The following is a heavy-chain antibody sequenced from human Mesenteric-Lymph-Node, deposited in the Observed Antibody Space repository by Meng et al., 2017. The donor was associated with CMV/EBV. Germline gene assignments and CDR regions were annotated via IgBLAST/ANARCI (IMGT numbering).Heavy chain of an antibody. CDR2: INSDGSST. CDR3: ARDRYPSLEFDY. D-gene: IGHD3-16*02. V-gene: IGHV3-74*03. CDR1: GFTFSSYW. J-gene: IGHJ4*02. Sequence: GESLKISCAASGFTFSSYWMHWVRQAPGKGLVWVSRINSDGSSTTYADSVKGRFTISRDNAKNTLYLQMNSLRAEDTAVYYCARDRYPSLEFDYWGQGTLVTVSS.